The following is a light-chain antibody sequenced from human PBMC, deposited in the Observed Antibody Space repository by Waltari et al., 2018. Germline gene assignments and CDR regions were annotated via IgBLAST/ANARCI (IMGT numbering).Light chain of an antibody. Sequence: DIVMTQSPDSLAVSLGERATINCKSSQSVLHSSNNRNYLAWYQQKPGQPPKLLISWASTRESGVPDRFSGSGSATDFTLTISSLQAEDVAVYYCQQYYSTPPTFGGVTKVEIK. CDR3: QQYYSTPPT. V-gene: IGKV4-1*01. J-gene: IGKJ4*01. CDR1: QSVLHSSNNRNY. CDR2: WAS.